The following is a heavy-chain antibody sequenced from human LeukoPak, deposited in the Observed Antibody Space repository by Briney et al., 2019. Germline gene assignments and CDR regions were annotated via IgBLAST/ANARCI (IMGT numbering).Heavy chain of an antibody. D-gene: IGHD3-22*01. CDR2: IYYSGST. J-gene: IGHJ6*02. Sequence: NPSETLSLTCTVSGGSISSYYWSWIRQPPGKGLEWIGYIYYSGSTNYNPSLKSRVTISVDTSKNQFSLKLSSVTAADTAVYYCARGTYYYDSSGYYGRDYYYYYGMDVWGQGTTVTVSS. CDR3: ARGTYYYDSSGYYGRDYYYYYGMDV. CDR1: GGSISSYY. V-gene: IGHV4-59*01.